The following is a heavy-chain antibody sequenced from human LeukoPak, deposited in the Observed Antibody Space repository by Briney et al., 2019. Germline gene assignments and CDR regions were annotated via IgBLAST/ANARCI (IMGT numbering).Heavy chain of an antibody. V-gene: IGHV1-69*02. J-gene: IGHJ4*02. Sequence: ASVKVSCKASGGTFSSYTFSWVRQAPGQGLEWMGRIVPLLGIADYAQKFQGRVTITADKSTTTAYMEVTSLRSEDTAVYYCAADQYDSRAYELRFDYWGQGTLVTVSS. CDR1: GGTFSSYT. D-gene: IGHD3-22*01. CDR3: AADQYDSRAYELRFDY. CDR2: IVPLLGIA.